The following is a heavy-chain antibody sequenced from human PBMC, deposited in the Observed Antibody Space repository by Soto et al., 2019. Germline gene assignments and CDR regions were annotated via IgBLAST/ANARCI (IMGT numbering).Heavy chain of an antibody. CDR1: GFTFSSYG. J-gene: IGHJ6*02. D-gene: IGHD5-12*01. CDR2: VWYDGGNK. CDR3: VRAAGYSGNDYVYYYGMDV. V-gene: IGHV3-33*01. Sequence: QVQLVESGGGVVQPGRSLRLSCAASGFTFSSYGMHWVARAPGRGWEWGALVWYDGGNKYYADSVKGRFTISRDNSKNTLYLQMNSLRDEDTAVYYCVRAAGYSGNDYVYYYGMDVWGQGTTVTVSS.